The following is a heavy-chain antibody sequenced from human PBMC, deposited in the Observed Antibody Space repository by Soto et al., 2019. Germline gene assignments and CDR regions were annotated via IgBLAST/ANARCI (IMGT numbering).Heavy chain of an antibody. CDR2: IIPIFGTA. CDR3: ARRYCSGGSCYYYGMDV. J-gene: IGHJ6*01. D-gene: IGHD2-15*01. Sequence: QVQLVQSGAEVKKPGSSVKVSCKASGGTFSTYAISWVRQAPGQGLEWMGGIIPIFGTANYAQKFQGRVRISPDXSXSXXYVELSSLRSEDTAVYYCARRYCSGGSCYYYGMDVWGQGTTVTVSS. CDR1: GGTFSTYA. V-gene: IGHV1-69*05.